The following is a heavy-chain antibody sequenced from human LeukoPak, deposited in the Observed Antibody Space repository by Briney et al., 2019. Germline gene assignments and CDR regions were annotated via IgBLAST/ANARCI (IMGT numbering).Heavy chain of an antibody. D-gene: IGHD6-19*01. V-gene: IGHV4-4*07. CDR1: GGSISSYY. Sequence: SETLSLTCTVSGGSISSYYWSWIRQPAGKGLEWIGRIYTSGSTNYNPSLKSRVTMSVDTSKNQSSLKLSSVTAADTAVYYCARLDSSGWSFLDLWYFDLWGRGTLVTVSS. CDR3: ARLDSSGWSFLDLWYFDL. CDR2: IYTSGST. J-gene: IGHJ2*01.